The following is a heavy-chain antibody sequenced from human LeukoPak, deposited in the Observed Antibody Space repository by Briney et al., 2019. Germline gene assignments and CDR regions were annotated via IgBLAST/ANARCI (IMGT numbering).Heavy chain of an antibody. CDR3: ARGLWGSCSSTSCYYFDP. Sequence: GESLKISCKGSGYSFTSYWIGWVRQMPGKGLEWMGIIYPGDSDTRYSPSFQGQVTISADKSTSTAYLQWSSLKASDTAMYYCARGLWGSCSSTSCYYFDPWGQGTLVTVSS. CDR1: GYSFTSYW. D-gene: IGHD2-2*01. V-gene: IGHV5-51*01. CDR2: IYPGDSDT. J-gene: IGHJ5*02.